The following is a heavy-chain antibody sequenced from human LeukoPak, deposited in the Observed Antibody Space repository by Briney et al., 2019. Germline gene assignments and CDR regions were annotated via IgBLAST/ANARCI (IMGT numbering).Heavy chain of an antibody. V-gene: IGHV3-48*03. CDR3: ARGGTYYYGSANCPRRVY. CDR1: GFTFSNYE. Sequence: GGSLRLSCAASGFTFSNYEMNWVRQAPGKGLEWVSYIGSNGNAIYYADSVRGRFTISRDNARNSLYLQVNSLRAEDTAVYYCARGGTYYYGSANCPRRVYWGQGTLVTVSS. J-gene: IGHJ4*02. CDR2: IGSNGNAI. D-gene: IGHD3-10*01.